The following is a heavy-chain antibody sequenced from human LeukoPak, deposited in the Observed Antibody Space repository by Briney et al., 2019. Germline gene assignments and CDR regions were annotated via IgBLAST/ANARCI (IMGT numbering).Heavy chain of an antibody. CDR2: ISGSGGST. CDR3: AKAIWGMDDYYYYMDV. Sequence: PGGSLRLSCAASGFTFSSYGMSWVRQAPGKGLEWVSAISGSGGSTYYADSVKGRFTISRDNSKNRLYLQMNSLRAEDTAVYYCAKAIWGMDDYYYYMDVWGKGTTVTISS. V-gene: IGHV3-23*01. J-gene: IGHJ6*03. CDR1: GFTFSSYG. D-gene: IGHD3-16*01.